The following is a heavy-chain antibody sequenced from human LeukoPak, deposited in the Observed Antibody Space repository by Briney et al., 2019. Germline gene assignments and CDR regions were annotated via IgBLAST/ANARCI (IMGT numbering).Heavy chain of an antibody. CDR3: ARDERSSSSGGYYYYYYYMDV. Sequence: AGNVRLSGAAPGFSFSSYWMSWLRQAPGKGLEWVANIKQDGSEKYYVDSVKGRFTISRDNAKNSLYLQMNSLRAEDTAVYYCARDERSSSSGGYYYYYYYMDVWGKGTTVTVSS. V-gene: IGHV3-7*01. CDR1: GFSFSSYW. D-gene: IGHD6-6*01. J-gene: IGHJ6*03. CDR2: IKQDGSEK.